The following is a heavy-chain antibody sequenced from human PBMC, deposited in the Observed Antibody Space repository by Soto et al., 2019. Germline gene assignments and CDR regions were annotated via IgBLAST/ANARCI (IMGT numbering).Heavy chain of an antibody. CDR2: ITIRTGNV. V-gene: IGHV3-48*02. CDR3: VRDRDLYRDMFHADL. Sequence: PGGSLRLSCAASGFTFDEYALNWVRQAPGKGLEWLAYITIRTGNVLYADSVRGRFTISADNAENSVILQMNSLRDEDSAVYFCVRDRDLYRDMFHADLWGQGTLVTSPQ. J-gene: IGHJ4*01. D-gene: IGHD3-10*02. CDR1: GFTFDEYA.